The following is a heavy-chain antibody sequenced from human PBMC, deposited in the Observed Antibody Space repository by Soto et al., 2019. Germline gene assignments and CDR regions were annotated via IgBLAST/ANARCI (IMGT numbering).Heavy chain of an antibody. D-gene: IGHD6-13*01. Sequence: EVQLVESGGGLVQPGGSLRLSCAASGFSVSTYHMSWVRQAPGKGLEWVSVIYSAGSADFADSVKVRFTISRDNSKNTLYLQMSSLRAEDTAVYYCARVHSCSYHYFDYWGQGTVVTVSS. J-gene: IGHJ4*02. CDR2: IYSAGSA. CDR3: ARVHSCSYHYFDY. V-gene: IGHV3-66*01. CDR1: GFSVSTYH.